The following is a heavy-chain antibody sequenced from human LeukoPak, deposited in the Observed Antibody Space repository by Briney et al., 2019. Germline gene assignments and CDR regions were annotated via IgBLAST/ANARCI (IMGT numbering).Heavy chain of an antibody. J-gene: IGHJ4*02. V-gene: IGHV3-30-3*01. CDR3: ARGEHQMAVDY. Sequence: GGPLRLSCAASGFTFSSYAMHWVRQAPGKGLEWVAVISYDGSNKYYADSVKGRFTISRDNSKNTLYLQMNSLRAEDTAVYYCARGEHQMAVDYWGQGTLVTVSS. CDR1: GFTFSSYA. D-gene: IGHD2-21*01. CDR2: ISYDGSNK.